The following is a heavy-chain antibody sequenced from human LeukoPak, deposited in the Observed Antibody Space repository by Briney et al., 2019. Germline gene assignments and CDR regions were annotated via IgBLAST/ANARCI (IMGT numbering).Heavy chain of an antibody. CDR2: ISVVGDST. J-gene: IGHJ6*03. Sequence: GGSLRLSCAASGVTFSNCAMNWVCQAPRKGLELVSTISVVGDSTYYAESVKGRFTMSRDNSKNTVYLQMNSLRVEDTAIYYCAKRADGCSGVSCYYYYMDVWGKGATVTVSS. CDR1: GVTFSNCA. D-gene: IGHD2-15*01. CDR3: AKRADGCSGVSCYYYYMDV. V-gene: IGHV3-23*01.